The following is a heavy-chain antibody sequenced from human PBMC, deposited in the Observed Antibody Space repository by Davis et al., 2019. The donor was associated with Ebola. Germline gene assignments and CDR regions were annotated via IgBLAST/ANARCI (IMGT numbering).Heavy chain of an antibody. D-gene: IGHD3-10*01. V-gene: IGHV1-18*01. CDR2: ISAYNGNT. CDR3: ARSGSGSFGRSYNWFDP. Sequence: AASVKVSCKASGYTFTSYGISWVRQAPGQGLEWMGWISAYNGNTNYAQKLQGRVTMTTDTSTSTAYMELRSLRSDDTAVYYCARSGSGSFGRSYNWFDPWGQGTLVTVSS. J-gene: IGHJ5*02. CDR1: GYTFTSYG.